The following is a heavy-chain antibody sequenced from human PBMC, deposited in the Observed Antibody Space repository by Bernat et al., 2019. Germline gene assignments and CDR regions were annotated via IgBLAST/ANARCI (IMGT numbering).Heavy chain of an antibody. CDR2: INPNSGGT. CDR3: ARDSDGITVMVDF. CDR1: GYTFTGYY. D-gene: IGHD3-22*01. J-gene: IGHJ4*02. Sequence: QVQLLQSGADVKKPGAAVKVSCKASGYTFTGYYMHWVRQAPRQGLEGMGWINPNSGGTNYEQKCQGRVTMTRDTSSGSADMRLRRPGDDDADVYYCARDSDGITVMVDFWGQGTLVTVSS. V-gene: IGHV1-2*02.